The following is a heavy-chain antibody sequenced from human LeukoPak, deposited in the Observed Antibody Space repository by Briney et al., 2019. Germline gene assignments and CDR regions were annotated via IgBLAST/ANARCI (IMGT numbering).Heavy chain of an antibody. CDR2: ISGSGGST. Sequence: GGSLRLSCAASGFTFSSYAMSWVSQAPGKGLEWVSAISGSGGSTYYADSVKGRFTISRDNSKNTLYLQMNSLRAEDTAVYYCAKSLPRYYYYGMDVWGQGTTVTVSS. CDR3: AKSLPRYYYYGMDV. V-gene: IGHV3-23*01. CDR1: GFTFSSYA. J-gene: IGHJ6*01.